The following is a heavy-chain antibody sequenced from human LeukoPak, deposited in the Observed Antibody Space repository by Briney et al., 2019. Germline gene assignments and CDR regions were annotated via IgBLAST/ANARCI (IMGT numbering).Heavy chain of an antibody. Sequence: TGGSLRLSCAASGFSVSNNFMSWVRQAPGKGLEWVSLIFNDGSASYADSVKGRFTISRDNSKNTLYLQMNSLRAEDTAVYYCAKGWVAVAGTGFDYWGQGTLVTVSS. D-gene: IGHD6-19*01. CDR2: IFNDGSA. CDR1: GFSVSNNF. V-gene: IGHV3-53*01. CDR3: AKGWVAVAGTGFDY. J-gene: IGHJ4*02.